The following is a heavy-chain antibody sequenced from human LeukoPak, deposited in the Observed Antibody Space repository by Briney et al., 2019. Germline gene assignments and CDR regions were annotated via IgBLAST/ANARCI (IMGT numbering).Heavy chain of an antibody. Sequence: GGSLRLSCAASGFTFSSYSMNWVRQAPGKGLEWVSSISSSSSYIYYADSVKGRFTISRDNAKNSLYLQMNSLRAEDTAVYYCARDRIVGATTAADYWGQGTLVTVSS. CDR1: GFTFSSYS. CDR3: ARDRIVGATTAADY. D-gene: IGHD1-26*01. J-gene: IGHJ4*02. CDR2: ISSSSSYI. V-gene: IGHV3-21*01.